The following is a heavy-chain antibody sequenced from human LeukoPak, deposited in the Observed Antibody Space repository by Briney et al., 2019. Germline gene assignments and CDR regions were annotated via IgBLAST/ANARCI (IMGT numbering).Heavy chain of an antibody. CDR3: ATDQRGWDQEGGAFDI. V-gene: IGHV1-24*01. D-gene: IGHD1-26*01. Sequence: GASVKVSCKVSGYTLTELSMHWVRQAPGKGLEWMGGFDPEDGETIYAQKFQGRVTMTEDTSTDTAYMELSSLRSEDTAVYYCATDQRGWDQEGGAFDIWGQGTMVTVSS. CDR2: FDPEDGET. J-gene: IGHJ3*02. CDR1: GYTLTELS.